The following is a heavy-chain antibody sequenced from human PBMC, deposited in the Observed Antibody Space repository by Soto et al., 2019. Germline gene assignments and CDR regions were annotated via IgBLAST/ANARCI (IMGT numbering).Heavy chain of an antibody. J-gene: IGHJ6*02. CDR1: GFTFSSYA. CDR2: ISGSGGST. V-gene: IGHV3-23*01. CDR3: AKVDFWSGYYLSTYYYYGMDV. D-gene: IGHD3-3*01. Sequence: GSLRLSCAASGFTFSSYAMSWVRQAPGKGLEWVSAISGSGGSTYYADSVKGRFTISRDNSKNTLYLQMNSLRAEDTAVYYCAKVDFWSGYYLSTYYYYGMDVWGQGTTVTVSS.